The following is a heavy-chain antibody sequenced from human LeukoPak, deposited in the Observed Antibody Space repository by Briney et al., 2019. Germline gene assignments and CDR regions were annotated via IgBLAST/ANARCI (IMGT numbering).Heavy chain of an antibody. CDR3: ARSRYYYDSSGYSHHFDY. J-gene: IGHJ4*02. V-gene: IGHV1-2*02. D-gene: IGHD3-22*01. CDR1: GYTFTGYY. Sequence: ASVTVCCTASGYTFTGYYMHWVRLAPGQGLGWMGWINPNSGGTNYAQKFQGRVTMTRDTYISTAYMELSRLRSDDTAVYYCARSRYYYDSSGYSHHFDYWGQGTLVTVSS. CDR2: INPNSGGT.